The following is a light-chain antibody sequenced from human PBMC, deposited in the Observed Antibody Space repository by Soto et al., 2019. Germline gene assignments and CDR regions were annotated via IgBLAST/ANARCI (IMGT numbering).Light chain of an antibody. CDR1: SSDVGGHNY. J-gene: IGLJ1*01. CDR3: SSYTSRNTHMYV. V-gene: IGLV2-14*01. CDR2: EVT. Sequence: QSVLTQPASVSGSPGQSITISCTGTSSDVGGHNYVSWYQHYPGKAPKLMIYEVTNRPSGVSDRFSGSKSGNTASLTISGLQPEDEADYYCSSYTSRNTHMYVFGIGTKLTVL.